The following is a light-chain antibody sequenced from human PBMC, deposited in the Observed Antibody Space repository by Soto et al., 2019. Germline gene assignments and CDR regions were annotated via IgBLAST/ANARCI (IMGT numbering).Light chain of an antibody. CDR1: QSVSSSY. V-gene: IGKV3-20*01. CDR3: QQYSSSPRT. CDR2: GAS. J-gene: IGKJ5*01. Sequence: EIVLTQSPATLSLSPGERATLSCRASQSVSSSYLAWYQQKPGQAPRLLIYGASSRATGIPDRFSGSGSGTDFSLTISRLEPEDFAVYHCQQYSSSPRTFGQGTRLEIK.